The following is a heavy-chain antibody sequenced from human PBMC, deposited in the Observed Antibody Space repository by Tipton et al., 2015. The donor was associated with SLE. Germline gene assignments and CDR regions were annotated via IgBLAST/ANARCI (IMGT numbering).Heavy chain of an antibody. Sequence: TLSLTCTVSGGSISSGSYYWSWIRQPAGKGLEWFGRIYTSGSTNYNPSLKSRVTISVDTSKNQLSLKLSSVTAADTAVYYCARGRGGVLLWSLDAFDIWGQGTMVTVSS. D-gene: IGHD3-10*01. CDR2: IYTSGST. CDR3: ARGRGGVLLWSLDAFDI. J-gene: IGHJ3*02. CDR1: GGSISSGSYY. V-gene: IGHV4-61*02.